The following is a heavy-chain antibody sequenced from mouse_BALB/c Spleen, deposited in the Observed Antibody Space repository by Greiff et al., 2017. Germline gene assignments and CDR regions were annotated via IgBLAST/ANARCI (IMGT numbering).Heavy chain of an antibody. CDR1: GYTFTDYY. Sequence: VQLQQSGAELARPGASVKLSCTASGYTFTDYYINWVKQRTGQGLEWIGEIYPGSGNTYYNEKFKGKATLTADKSSSTAYLQLSSLTSEDSAVYFCASYYYGSRVDYWGQGTTLTVSS. CDR3: ASYYYGSRVDY. V-gene: IGHV1-77*01. J-gene: IGHJ2*01. D-gene: IGHD1-1*01. CDR2: IYPGSGNT.